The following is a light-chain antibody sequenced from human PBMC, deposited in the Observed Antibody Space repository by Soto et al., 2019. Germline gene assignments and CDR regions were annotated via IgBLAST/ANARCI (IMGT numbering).Light chain of an antibody. CDR1: SSNIGAGYD. V-gene: IGLV1-40*01. Sequence: SVLTQPPSVSGAPGQRVTISCTGSSSNIGAGYDVHWYQQLPGTAPKLLIYGNSNRPSGVPDRFSGSKSGTSASLAITGLQAEDEADYYCQSYDSSLSGSSVFGTGTKVTVL. CDR3: QSYDSSLSGSSV. J-gene: IGLJ1*01. CDR2: GNS.